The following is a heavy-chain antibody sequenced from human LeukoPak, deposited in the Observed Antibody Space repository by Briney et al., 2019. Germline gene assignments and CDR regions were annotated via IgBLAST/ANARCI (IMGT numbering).Heavy chain of an antibody. CDR3: ARSRYYYDSSGHHFDY. Sequence: SETLSLTCTVSGGSISSYYWSWIRQPPGKGLEWIGYIYYSGSTNYNPSLKSRVTISVDTSKNQFSLKLSSVTAADTAVYYCARSRYYYDSSGHHFDYWGQGTLVTISS. V-gene: IGHV4-59*08. CDR2: IYYSGST. CDR1: GGSISSYY. J-gene: IGHJ4*02. D-gene: IGHD3-22*01.